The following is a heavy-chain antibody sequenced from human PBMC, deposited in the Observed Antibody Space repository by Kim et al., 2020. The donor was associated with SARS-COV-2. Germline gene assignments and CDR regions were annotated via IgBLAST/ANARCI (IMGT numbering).Heavy chain of an antibody. J-gene: IGHJ6*02. Sequence: TSRVTISVDTSKNQFSLKLSSVTAADTAVYYCATQPQYSSSWYYYYGMDVWGQGTTVTVSS. D-gene: IGHD6-13*01. V-gene: IGHV4-34*01. CDR3: ATQPQYSSSWYYYYGMDV.